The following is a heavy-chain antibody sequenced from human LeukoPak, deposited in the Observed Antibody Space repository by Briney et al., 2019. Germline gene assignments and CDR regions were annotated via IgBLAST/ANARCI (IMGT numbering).Heavy chain of an antibody. D-gene: IGHD1-1*01. Sequence: SETLSLTCTVSGGSISSSSYYWGWIRQPPGKGLEWIGSIYYSGSTYYNPSLKSRVTISVDTSKNQFSLKLSCVTAADTAVYYFARHRLSNSGAPSMDVWGKGTTVTVPP. CDR2: IYYSGST. V-gene: IGHV4-39*01. J-gene: IGHJ6*04. CDR1: GGSISSSSYY. CDR3: ARHRLSNSGAPSMDV.